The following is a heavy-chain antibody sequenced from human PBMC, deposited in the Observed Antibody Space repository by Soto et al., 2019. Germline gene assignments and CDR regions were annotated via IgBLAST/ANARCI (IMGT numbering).Heavy chain of an antibody. CDR1: GFTFSAYW. CDR2: IKHDGSEK. CDR3: AIITRGFSMDV. D-gene: IGHD1-20*01. J-gene: IGHJ6*02. Sequence: EVQLVESWGGLVQPGGSLRLSCAASGFTFSAYWMSWVRQTPGKGLEWVANIKHDGSEKYYVDSVKGRFTISRDNAKNSLFLEMNSLRAEDTAVFYCAIITRGFSMDVWGQGTTVTVSS. V-gene: IGHV3-7*01.